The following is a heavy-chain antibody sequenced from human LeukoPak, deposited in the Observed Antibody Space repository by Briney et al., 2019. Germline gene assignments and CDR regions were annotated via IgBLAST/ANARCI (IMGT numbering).Heavy chain of an antibody. CDR1: GFTFTSSA. CDR2: IVVGSGNT. D-gene: IGHD1-26*01. J-gene: IGHJ6*03. V-gene: IGHV1-58*02. Sequence: GTSVKVSCKASGFTFTSSAMQWVRQARGQRLEWIGWIVVGSGNTNYAQKFQERVTITRDMSTSTAYMELSSLRSEDTAVYYCAAGNLSTSGSCYYYYYMDVWGKGTTVTVSS. CDR3: AAGNLSTSGSCYYYYYMDV.